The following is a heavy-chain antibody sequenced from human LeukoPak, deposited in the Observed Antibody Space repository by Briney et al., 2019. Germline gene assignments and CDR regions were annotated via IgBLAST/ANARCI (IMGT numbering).Heavy chain of an antibody. CDR1: GFTFSSYA. CDR3: AKDKGYFDWLSYFDY. V-gene: IGHV3-23*01. D-gene: IGHD3-9*01. CDR2: ISGSGGST. Sequence: GGSLRLSCAASGFTFSSYATSWVRQAPGKGLEWVSAISGSGGSTYYADSVKGRFTISRDNSKNTLYLQMNSLRAEDTAVYYCAKDKGYFDWLSYFDYWGQGTLVTVSS. J-gene: IGHJ4*02.